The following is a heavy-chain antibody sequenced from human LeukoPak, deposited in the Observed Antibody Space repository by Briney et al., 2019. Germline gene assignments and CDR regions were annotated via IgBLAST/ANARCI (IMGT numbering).Heavy chain of an antibody. CDR3: ARVNWQVTQRTITGTTGEFDY. CDR1: GGTFGSYA. J-gene: IGHJ4*02. Sequence: SVKVSCKASGGTFGSYAISWVRQAPGQGLEWMGGIIPIFGTANYAQKFQGRVTITADESTSTAYMELSSLGSEDTAVYYCARVNWQVTQRTITGTTGEFDYWGQGTLVTVSS. CDR2: IIPIFGTA. V-gene: IGHV1-69*01. D-gene: IGHD1-7*01.